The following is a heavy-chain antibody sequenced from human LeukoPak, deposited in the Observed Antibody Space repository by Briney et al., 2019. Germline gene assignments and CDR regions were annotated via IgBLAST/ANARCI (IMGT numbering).Heavy chain of an antibody. CDR3: ARGYYNRFDF. J-gene: IGHJ4*02. V-gene: IGHV3-30*03. CDR2: ISYDGNDE. D-gene: IGHD3-10*01. CDR1: GINFSDYG. Sequence: PGGSLRLSCAASGINFSDYGMHWVRQAPGKGLEWVAVISYDGNDEYYADSVKARFTVSRDNSKNTLYLQMNSLRPEDTAVYYCARGYYNRFDFWGQGTLVTVSS.